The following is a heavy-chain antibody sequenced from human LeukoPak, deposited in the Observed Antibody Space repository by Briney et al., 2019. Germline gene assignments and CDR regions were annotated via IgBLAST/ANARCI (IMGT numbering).Heavy chain of an antibody. CDR1: GYSFSDYY. Sequence: ASVKVSCKTFGYSFSDYYMHWVRQAPGQGLEWMGWINPDSGDTNYAQRFLGRVTMTRDTSISTAYMDLRSLTSDDTAIYYCARVPEYSSYPTTDYWGQGTLVTVSS. CDR3: ARVPEYSSYPTTDY. V-gene: IGHV1-2*02. CDR2: INPDSGDT. J-gene: IGHJ4*02. D-gene: IGHD3-22*01.